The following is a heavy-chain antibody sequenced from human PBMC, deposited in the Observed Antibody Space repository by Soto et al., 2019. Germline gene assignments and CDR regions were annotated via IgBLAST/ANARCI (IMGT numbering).Heavy chain of an antibody. CDR3: ARAPRRRVRGTEYYFDY. D-gene: IGHD3-10*01. J-gene: IGHJ4*02. Sequence: PSETLSLTCAVSGGSISSGGYSWSWIRQPPGKGLEWIGYIYHSGSTYYNPSLKSRVTISVDRSKNQFSLKLSSVTAADTAVYYCARAPRRRVRGTEYYFDYWGQGTLVTVSS. CDR1: GGSISSGGYS. V-gene: IGHV4-30-2*01. CDR2: IYHSGST.